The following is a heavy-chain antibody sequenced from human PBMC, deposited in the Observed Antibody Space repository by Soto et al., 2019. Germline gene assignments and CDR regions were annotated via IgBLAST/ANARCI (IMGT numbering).Heavy chain of an antibody. CDR2: ISSSSSYI. CDR1: GFTFSSYS. Sequence: GGSLRLSCAASGFTFSSYSMNWVRQAPGKGLEWVSSISSSSSYIYYADSVKGRFTISRDNAKNSLYLQMNSLRAEDTAVYYCARDLQLERRSTNGYWGQGTLVTVSS. J-gene: IGHJ4*02. V-gene: IGHV3-21*01. D-gene: IGHD1-1*01. CDR3: ARDLQLERRSTNGY.